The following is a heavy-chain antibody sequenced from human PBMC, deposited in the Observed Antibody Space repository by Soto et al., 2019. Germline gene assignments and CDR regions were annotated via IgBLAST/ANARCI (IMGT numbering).Heavy chain of an antibody. D-gene: IGHD6-19*01. V-gene: IGHV3-30*18. CDR2: ISYDGSNK. Sequence: QVQLVESGGGVVQPGRSLRLSCAASGFTFSSYGMHWVRQAPGKGLEWVAVISYDGSNKYYADSVKGRLTISRDNSKNSLYLQMSSLRAEDTAVYYCANAQQWLPDYWGQGTLVTVSS. J-gene: IGHJ4*02. CDR1: GFTFSSYG. CDR3: ANAQQWLPDY.